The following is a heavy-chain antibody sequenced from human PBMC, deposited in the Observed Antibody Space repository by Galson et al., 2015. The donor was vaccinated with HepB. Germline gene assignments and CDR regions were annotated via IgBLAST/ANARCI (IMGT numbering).Heavy chain of an antibody. V-gene: IGHV1-18*01. D-gene: IGHD3-22*01. J-gene: IGHJ6*02. Sequence: SVKVSCKASGYRFISYGITWVRQAPGQGLEWMGWISVYNTNYAQKIQGRVTMTTDTSTSTANMELRSLRSDDTAIYYCARGSGYYDSSGYGSTYAMDVWGQGTTVIVSS. CDR1: GYRFISYG. CDR2: ISVYNT. CDR3: ARGSGYYDSSGYGSTYAMDV.